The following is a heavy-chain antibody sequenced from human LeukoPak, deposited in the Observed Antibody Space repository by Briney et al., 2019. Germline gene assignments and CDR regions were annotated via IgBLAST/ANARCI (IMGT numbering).Heavy chain of an antibody. V-gene: IGHV3-23*01. CDR2: ISGSGGST. J-gene: IGHJ5*02. CDR3: AKGQSAGIRVFRWLDP. D-gene: IGHD6-13*01. CDR1: GFTFRNYA. Sequence: GGSLRLSCTASGFTFRNYAMTWVRQAPGKGLEFVSAISGSGGSTYYADSVKGRFTIARDNSNNTLYLQMNSLRAEDTAVYYCAKGQSAGIRVFRWLDPWGQGTLVTVSS.